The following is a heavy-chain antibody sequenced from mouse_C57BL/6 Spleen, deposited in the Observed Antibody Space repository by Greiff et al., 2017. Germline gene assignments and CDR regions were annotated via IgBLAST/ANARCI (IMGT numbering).Heavy chain of an antibody. CDR2: IDPETGGT. J-gene: IGHJ2*01. Sequence: QVQLQQSGAELVRPGASVTLSCKASGYTFTDYEMHWVKQTPVHGLEWIGAIDPETGGTAYNQKFKGKAILTADKSSSTAYMELRSLTSEDSAVYYGTRRGLSLRGYFDYWGQGTTLTVSS. D-gene: IGHD2-12*01. CDR1: GYTFTDYE. V-gene: IGHV1-15*01. CDR3: TRRGLSLRGYFDY.